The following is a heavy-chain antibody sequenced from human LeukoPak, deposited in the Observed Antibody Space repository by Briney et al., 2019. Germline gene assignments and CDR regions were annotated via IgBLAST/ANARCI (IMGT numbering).Heavy chain of an antibody. CDR1: GFTFSSYW. D-gene: IGHD2-2*01. CDR3: ARDYFNCSSTSCQSYYYYYYMDV. CDR2: INSDGSST. V-gene: IGHV3-74*01. Sequence: GWSLRLSCAASGFTFSSYWMHWVRQAPGKGLVWVSRINSDGSSTIYADSVKGRFTISRDNAKNTLYLQMNSLRAEDTAVYYCARDYFNCSSTSCQSYYYYYYMDVWGKGTTVTVSS. J-gene: IGHJ6*03.